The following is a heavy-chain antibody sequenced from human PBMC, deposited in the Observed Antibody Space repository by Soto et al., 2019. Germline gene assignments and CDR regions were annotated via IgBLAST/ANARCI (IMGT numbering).Heavy chain of an antibody. Sequence: ASVKVSCKASGYTFTSYDINWVRQATGQGLEWMGWMNPNSGNTGYAQKFQGRVTMTRNTSISTACMELSSLRSEDTAVYYCARVKKISLHSFDPWGQGTLVTVSS. D-gene: IGHD2-15*01. CDR2: MNPNSGNT. CDR3: ARVKKISLHSFDP. CDR1: GYTFTSYD. J-gene: IGHJ5*02. V-gene: IGHV1-8*01.